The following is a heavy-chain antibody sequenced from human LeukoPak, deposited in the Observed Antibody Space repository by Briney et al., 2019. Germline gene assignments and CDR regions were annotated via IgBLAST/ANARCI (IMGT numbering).Heavy chain of an antibody. CDR1: GFIFSSYG. CDR3: AKGFTGSSGWYRDL. CDR2: ISYDGSDK. V-gene: IGHV3-30*18. J-gene: IGHJ4*02. D-gene: IGHD6-19*01. Sequence: GGSLRLSCAASGFIFSSYGTHWVRQAPGKGLEWVAVISYDGSDKYYPASVKGRFTISRDNSKNTLYLQMNSLRAEDTAVYYCAKGFTGSSGWYRDLWGQGTLVTVSS.